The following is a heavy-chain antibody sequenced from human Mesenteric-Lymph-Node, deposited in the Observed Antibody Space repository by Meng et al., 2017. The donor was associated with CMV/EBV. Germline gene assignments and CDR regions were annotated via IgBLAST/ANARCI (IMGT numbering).Heavy chain of an antibody. Sequence: GESLKISCGASGFSFRDHGMHWVRQAAGKGLEWVSFIRNDGWDKYYGDSVKGRFTISRDNSKNTLYLQMNSLRVDDTAVYYCARDRSPIVPAAIAYWGQGTLVTVSS. D-gene: IGHD2-2*01. J-gene: IGHJ4*02. V-gene: IGHV3-30*02. CDR1: GFSFRDHG. CDR2: IRNDGWDK. CDR3: ARDRSPIVPAAIAY.